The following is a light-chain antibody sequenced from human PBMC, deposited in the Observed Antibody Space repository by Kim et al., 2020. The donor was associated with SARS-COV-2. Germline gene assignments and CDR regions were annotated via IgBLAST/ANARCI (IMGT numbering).Light chain of an antibody. J-gene: IGKJ4*01. CDR3: QQYYSTLT. V-gene: IGKV4-1*01. CDR2: WAS. Sequence: ATINCTSSPSVLYSANNKNYLAWYQQKPGQPPMLLSYWASTRESGVPDRFGGSGSGTDFTLTSSSLQAEDVAIYYCQQYYSTLTFGGGTKVDIK. CDR1: PSVLYSANNKNY.